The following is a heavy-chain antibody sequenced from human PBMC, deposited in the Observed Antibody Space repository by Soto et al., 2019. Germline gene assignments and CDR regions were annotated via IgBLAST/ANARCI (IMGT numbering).Heavy chain of an antibody. CDR3: AREHLVVVPSAIGYYYGMDV. V-gene: IGHV3-30-3*01. J-gene: IGHJ6*02. D-gene: IGHD2-2*01. CDR1: GFTFSSYA. CDR2: ISYDGSNK. Sequence: QVQLVESGGGVVQPGRSLRLSCAASGFTFSSYAMHWVRQAPGKGLEWVAVISYDGSNKYYADSVKGRFTISRDNSKNTLYLHMNSLRAEDTAVYYCAREHLVVVPSAIGYYYGMDVWCQGTTVTVSS.